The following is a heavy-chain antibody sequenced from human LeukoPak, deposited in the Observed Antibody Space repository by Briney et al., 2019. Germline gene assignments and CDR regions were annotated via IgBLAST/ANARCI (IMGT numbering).Heavy chain of an antibody. CDR2: IKTKTDGGTT. V-gene: IGHV3-15*01. D-gene: IGHD3-3*01. CDR1: GFIFSSAW. J-gene: IGHJ4*02. CDR3: STTHYNFGDLDH. Sequence: GGSLRLSCAASGFIFSSAWMSWVRQAPGKGLEWVGHIKTKTDGGTTDYAAPVKGRFTISRDDSKNTVYLQMNSLKTEDTAVYYCSTTHYNFGDLDHWGQGTLVTVSS.